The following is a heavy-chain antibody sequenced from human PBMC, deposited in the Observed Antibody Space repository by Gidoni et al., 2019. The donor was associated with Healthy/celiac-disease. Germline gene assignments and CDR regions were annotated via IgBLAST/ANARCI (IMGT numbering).Heavy chain of an antibody. Sequence: QVQLQQWGAGLLKPSETLSLTFAVYGGSFSGYYWSWIRQPQGKGMEWIGEIKHSGSTNYNPSLKSRVTISVDTSKNQFSLKLSSVTAADPAVYYCVLLSGSSSHFDYWGQGTLVTVSS. V-gene: IGHV4-34*01. CDR2: IKHSGST. CDR3: VLLSGSSSHFDY. CDR1: GGSFSGYY. D-gene: IGHD6-6*01. J-gene: IGHJ4*02.